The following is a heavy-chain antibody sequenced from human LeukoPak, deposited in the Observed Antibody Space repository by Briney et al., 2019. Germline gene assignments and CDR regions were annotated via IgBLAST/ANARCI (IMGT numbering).Heavy chain of an antibody. CDR1: GGSVSSGTYY. CDR3: ARDDWTYCSSTTCPDAYI. CDR2: IYTSEST. D-gene: IGHD2-2*01. Sequence: MASETLSLTCTLSGGSVSSGTYYWSWIRQPAGKGLEWIGHIYTSESTNYNPSLKSRVTISVDTSKNQFSLKLTSVTAADTAAYYCARDDWTYCSSTTCPDAYIWGQGTMVTVSS. J-gene: IGHJ3*02. V-gene: IGHV4-61*09.